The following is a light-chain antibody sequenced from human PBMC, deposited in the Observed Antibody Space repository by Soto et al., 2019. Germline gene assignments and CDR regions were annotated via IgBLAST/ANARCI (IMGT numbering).Light chain of an antibody. CDR1: QSVRSN. V-gene: IGKV3-15*01. CDR3: QQYNRRRT. Sequence: EIVMTQSPATLSVSPGERATLSCRASQSVRSNLAWYQQKPGQTPRLLIYGASTRATGIPARFSGSGSGTEFTLTISSLQSEDFAVYYCQQYNRRRTFGQGTKV. CDR2: GAS. J-gene: IGKJ1*01.